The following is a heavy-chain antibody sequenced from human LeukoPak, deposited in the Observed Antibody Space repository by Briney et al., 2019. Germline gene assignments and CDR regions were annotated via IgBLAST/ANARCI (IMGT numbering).Heavy chain of an antibody. CDR2: LSNSGSS. D-gene: IGHD2-2*01. CDR1: GGSVSSYY. J-gene: IGHJ3*02. V-gene: IGHV4-59*02. CDR3: ARARYANAWYAFDI. Sequence: PSETLSLTCTVSGGSVSSYYWSWIRRPPGRGLEWIAYLSNSGSSDSNPSLTSRVTTLVDTSKNQFSLKLTSVTAADTAVYYCARARYANAWYAFDIWGHGTMVTVSS.